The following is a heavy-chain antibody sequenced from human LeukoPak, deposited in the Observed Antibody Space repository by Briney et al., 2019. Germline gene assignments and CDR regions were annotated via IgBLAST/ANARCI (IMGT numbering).Heavy chain of an antibody. V-gene: IGHV3-30*02. J-gene: IGHJ4*02. CDR3: AKESGLLWFGELSDLDY. CDR1: GFTFSSYG. Sequence: GGSLRLSCAASGFTFSSYGVHWVRQAPGKGLEWVACIRYDGSNKYYADSVKGRFTISRDNSKNTLYLQMNSLRAEDTAVYYCAKESGLLWFGELSDLDYWGQGTLVTVSS. CDR2: IRYDGSNK. D-gene: IGHD3-10*01.